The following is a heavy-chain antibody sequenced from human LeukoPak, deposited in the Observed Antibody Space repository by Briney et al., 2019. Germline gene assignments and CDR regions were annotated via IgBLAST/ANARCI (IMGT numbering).Heavy chain of an antibody. Sequence: ASVKVSCTASGFTFTSYDINWVRQASGQGLEWMGWMNPNNGNTGYAQKFQGRVTMTRDTSISTAYMELRGLRSEDTAVYYCVRDGEGVAISVNYWFDPWGQGTLVTVSS. D-gene: IGHD3-10*01. CDR3: VRDGEGVAISVNYWFDP. CDR1: GFTFTSYD. V-gene: IGHV1-8*01. CDR2: MNPNNGNT. J-gene: IGHJ5*02.